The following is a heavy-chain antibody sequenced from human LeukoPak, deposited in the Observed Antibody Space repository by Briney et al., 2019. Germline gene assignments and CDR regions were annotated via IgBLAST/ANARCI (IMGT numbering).Heavy chain of an antibody. CDR2: IRYDGSNK. V-gene: IGHV3-30*02. Sequence: PGGSLRLSCAASGFTFSSYGMHWVRQGPGKGLERVAFIRYDGSNKYYADSVKGRFTISRDNSKNTLYLQMNSLRAEDTAVYYCAKAVGVAVAGYLSFDYWGQGTLVTVSS. CDR3: AKAVGVAVAGYLSFDY. CDR1: GFTFSSYG. D-gene: IGHD6-19*01. J-gene: IGHJ4*02.